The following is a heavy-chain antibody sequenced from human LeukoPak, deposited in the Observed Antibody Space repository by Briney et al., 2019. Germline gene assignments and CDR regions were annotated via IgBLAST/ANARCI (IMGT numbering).Heavy chain of an antibody. V-gene: IGHV4-59*01. Sequence: PSETLSLTCAVYGGSFSGYYWSWIRQPPGKGLEWIGYIYSSGSTNYNPSLKSRVTISVDTSKNQFSLKLSSVPAADTAVYYCARAPIWFGELSLYFDYWGQGTLVTVSS. CDR2: IYSSGST. CDR3: ARAPIWFGELSLYFDY. D-gene: IGHD3-10*01. CDR1: GGSFSGYY. J-gene: IGHJ4*02.